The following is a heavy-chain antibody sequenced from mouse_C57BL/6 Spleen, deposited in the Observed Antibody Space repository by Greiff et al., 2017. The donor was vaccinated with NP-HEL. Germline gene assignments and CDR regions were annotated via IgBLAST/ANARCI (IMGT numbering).Heavy chain of an antibody. D-gene: IGHD2-14*01. Sequence: QVQLQQSGPELVKPGASVKISCKASGYAFSSSWLNWVKQRPGKGLEWIGRIYPGDGDTNYNGKFKGKATLTADKSSSTAYMQLSSLTSEDSAVYFCAREMILQDCDYWGEGITLTVSS. V-gene: IGHV1-82*01. J-gene: IGHJ2*01. CDR1: GYAFSSSW. CDR2: IYPGDGDT. CDR3: AREMILQDCDY.